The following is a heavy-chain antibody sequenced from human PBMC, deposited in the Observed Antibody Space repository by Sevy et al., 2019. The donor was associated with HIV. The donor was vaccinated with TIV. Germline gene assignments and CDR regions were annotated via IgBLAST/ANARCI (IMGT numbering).Heavy chain of an antibody. CDR1: GFTFSTYG. CDR3: ARVLEFYDYGDYGPAFMPDY. J-gene: IGHJ4*02. Sequence: GGSLRLSCAASGFTFSTYGMRWVRQAPGKGLEWVAVIWFDGSNTYYADSVKGRFTISRDIAKNTLHLQMNSLRVEDTAVYYGARVLEFYDYGDYGPAFMPDYWGQGTLVTVSS. D-gene: IGHD4-17*01. CDR2: IWFDGSNT. V-gene: IGHV3-33*01.